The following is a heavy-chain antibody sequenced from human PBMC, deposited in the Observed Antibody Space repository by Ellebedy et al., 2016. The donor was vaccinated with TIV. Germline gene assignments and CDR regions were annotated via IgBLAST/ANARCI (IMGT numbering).Heavy chain of an antibody. J-gene: IGHJ3*02. CDR2: IYPGDSDT. D-gene: IGHD4-23*01. CDR3: ARHDYGGKERDAFDI. V-gene: IGHV5-51*01. Sequence: PGGSLRLSCKGSGYSFTSYWIGWVRQLPGKGLEWMGIIYPGDSDTRYSPSFQGQVTIPADKSISTAYLQWSSLKASDTAMYYCARHDYGGKERDAFDIWGQGTMVTVSS. CDR1: GYSFTSYW.